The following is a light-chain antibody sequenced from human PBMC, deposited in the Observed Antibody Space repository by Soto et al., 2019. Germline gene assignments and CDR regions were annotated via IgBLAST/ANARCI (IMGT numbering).Light chain of an antibody. CDR1: QSISSW. Sequence: DIQMTQSPSTLSASVGDRVTITCQAGQSISSWLAWYQQKPGEAPKLLIYKASTLQSGVPSRFSGSGSGTEFSLTISSLQPDDFATYYCHQYSTYSYTFGQGTKLEI. V-gene: IGKV1-5*03. CDR3: HQYSTYSYT. CDR2: KAS. J-gene: IGKJ2*01.